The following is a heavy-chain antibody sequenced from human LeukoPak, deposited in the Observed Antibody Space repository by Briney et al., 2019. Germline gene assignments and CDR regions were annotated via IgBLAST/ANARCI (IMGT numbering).Heavy chain of an antibody. CDR1: GFTFSSYW. CDR2: IKQDGSEK. V-gene: IGHV3-7*01. CDR3: ARDPAYGSGSEHFDY. J-gene: IGHJ4*02. D-gene: IGHD3-10*01. Sequence: GGSLRLSCAASGFTFSSYWMSWVRQAPGKGLEWVANIKQDGSEKYYVDSVKGRFTISRDNAKNSLYLQMYSLRAEDTAVYYCARDPAYGSGSEHFDYWGQGTLVTVSS.